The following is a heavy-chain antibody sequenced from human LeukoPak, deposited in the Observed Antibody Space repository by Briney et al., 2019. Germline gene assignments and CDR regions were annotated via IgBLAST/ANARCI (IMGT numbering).Heavy chain of an antibody. CDR2: IYSGGST. D-gene: IGHD3-22*01. J-gene: IGHJ5*02. CDR3: ARDKYESSGYYSYNWFDP. Sequence: PGGSLRLSCAASGFTVSSNYMSWVRQAPGKGLEWVSVIYSGGSTYYADSVKGRFTISRDNSKNTLYLQMNSLRAEDTALYYCARDKYESSGYYSYNWFDPWGQGTLVTVSS. CDR1: GFTVSSNY. V-gene: IGHV3-53*01.